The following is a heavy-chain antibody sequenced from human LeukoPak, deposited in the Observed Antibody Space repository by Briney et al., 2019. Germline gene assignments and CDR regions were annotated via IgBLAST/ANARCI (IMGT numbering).Heavy chain of an antibody. Sequence: GGSLRLSCAASGFTFSTYGMHWVRQAPGMGLEWVAFIRYDGSNKYYADSVKGRFTISRDNSKNTVYLQMNSLRAEDTAVYYCAAPGVPAATYYFDYWGQGTLVTVSS. V-gene: IGHV3-30*02. D-gene: IGHD2-2*01. CDR1: GFTFSTYG. J-gene: IGHJ4*02. CDR2: IRYDGSNK. CDR3: AAPGVPAATYYFDY.